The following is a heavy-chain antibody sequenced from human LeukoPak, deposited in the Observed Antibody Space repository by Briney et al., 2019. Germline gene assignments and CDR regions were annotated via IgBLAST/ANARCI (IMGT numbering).Heavy chain of an antibody. V-gene: IGHV1-8*01. CDR1: GYTFTSYG. CDR2: MNPNSGNT. J-gene: IGHJ6*02. D-gene: IGHD3-3*01. CDR3: ARGPPYDFWSGYYSHSYYYYGMDV. Sequence: ASVKVSCKASGYTFTSYGINWVRQATGQGLEWMGWMNPNSGNTGYAQKFQGRVTMTRNTSISTAYMELSSLRSEDTAVYYCARGPPYDFWSGYYSHSYYYYGMDVWGQGTTVTVSS.